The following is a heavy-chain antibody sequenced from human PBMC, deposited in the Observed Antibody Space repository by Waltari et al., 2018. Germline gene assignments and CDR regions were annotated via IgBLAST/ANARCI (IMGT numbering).Heavy chain of an antibody. J-gene: IGHJ4*02. CDR1: GDSVSSNSAA. CDR3: ARGRYCSGGSCSALFDY. V-gene: IGHV6-1*01. CDR2: TYYRSKWYN. D-gene: IGHD2-15*01. Sequence: QVQLQQSGPGLVKPSQTLSLTCAISGDSVSSNSAAWNWIRQSPSRGLEWLGRTYYRSKWYNDYAGSVKSRITINPDTSKNQFSLQLNSVTPEDTAVYYCARGRYCSGGSCSALFDYWGQGTLVTVSS.